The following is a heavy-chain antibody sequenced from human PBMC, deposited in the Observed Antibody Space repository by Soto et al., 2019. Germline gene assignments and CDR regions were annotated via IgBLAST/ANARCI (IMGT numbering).Heavy chain of an antibody. CDR1: GFTVSNNY. CDR2: IYSGGYT. Sequence: EVQLVESGGGLIQPGGSLRLSCAVSGFTVSNNYMSWVRQAPGKGLEGVSVIYSGGYTAYGDSVKGRFTISRDNSKNTLYKKRNSGGADDAAVYYGAPRGGGGYWGQGTLVTVSS. J-gene: IGHJ4*02. V-gene: IGHV3-53*01. CDR3: APRGGGGY. D-gene: IGHD3-16*01.